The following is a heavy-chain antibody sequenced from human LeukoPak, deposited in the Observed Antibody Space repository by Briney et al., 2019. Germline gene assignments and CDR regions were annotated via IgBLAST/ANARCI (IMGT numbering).Heavy chain of an antibody. CDR3: ARALGCSGGSCYHPFDP. Sequence: GASVKVSCQASGYVLTGHYMHWVRQAPGQGLEWLGWIYPNTGDTKYAQSFQGRVTMTRDTSISTVYMEVRRLQSDDTAVYYCARALGCSGGSCYHPFDPWGQGTLVTVSS. V-gene: IGHV1-2*02. D-gene: IGHD2-15*01. CDR2: IYPNTGDT. J-gene: IGHJ5*02. CDR1: GYVLTGHY.